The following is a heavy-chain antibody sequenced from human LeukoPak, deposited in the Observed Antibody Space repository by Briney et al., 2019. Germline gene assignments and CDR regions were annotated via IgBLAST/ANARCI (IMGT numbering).Heavy chain of an antibody. V-gene: IGHV3-30*18. Sequence: PGGSLRLSCAASGFTFSSYGMHWVRQAPGKGLEWVAVISYDGSNKYYADSVKGRFTISRDNSKNTLYLQMNSLRAEDTAVYYCAKDGTYYDFWSGSDADYYYYMDVWGKGTTVTVSS. CDR2: ISYDGSNK. CDR1: GFTFSSYG. D-gene: IGHD3-3*01. CDR3: AKDGTYYDFWSGSDADYYYYMDV. J-gene: IGHJ6*03.